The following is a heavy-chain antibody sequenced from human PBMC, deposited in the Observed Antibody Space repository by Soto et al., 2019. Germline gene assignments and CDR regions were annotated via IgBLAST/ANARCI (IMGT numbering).Heavy chain of an antibody. D-gene: IGHD3-22*01. V-gene: IGHV3-33*01. CDR3: ERERQYYYDN. CDR2: IWYDGSNK. J-gene: IGHJ1*01. CDR1: GFTFSSYG. Sequence: QVQLVESGGGVVQPGRSLRLSCAAYGFTFSSYGMHWVRQAPGKGLEWVAVIWYDGSNKYYADSVTGRFNISRDNSKNPLYLQMNSLGAEDTALYYCERERQYYYDNWGQGTLVTVSS.